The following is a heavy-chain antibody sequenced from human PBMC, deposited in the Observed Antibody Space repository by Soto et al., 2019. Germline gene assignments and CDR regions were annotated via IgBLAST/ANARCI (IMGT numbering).Heavy chain of an antibody. CDR3: AREQYALAVAGTGWHWFDP. Sequence: SETLSLTCTVSGGSISSYYWSWIRQPPGKGLEWIGYIYYSGSTKYNPSLKSRVTISVDTSKNQFSLKLSSVTAADTAVYYCAREQYALAVAGTGWHWFDPWGQGTLVTVSA. CDR2: IYYSGST. V-gene: IGHV4-59*01. D-gene: IGHD6-19*01. J-gene: IGHJ5*02. CDR1: GGSISSYY.